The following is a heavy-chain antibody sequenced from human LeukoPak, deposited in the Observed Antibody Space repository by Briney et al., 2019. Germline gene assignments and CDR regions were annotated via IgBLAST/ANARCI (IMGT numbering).Heavy chain of an antibody. V-gene: IGHV4-39*01. J-gene: IGHJ4*02. D-gene: IGHD3-10*01. CDR1: GGSISSYY. CDR3: ARRITMVRGVSRPYYFDY. Sequence: KTSETLSLTCTVSGGSISSYYWGWIRQPPGKGLEWIGSIYYSGSTYYNPSLKSRVTISVDTSKNQFSLKLSSVTAADTAVYYCARRITMVRGVSRPYYFDYWGQGTLVTVSS. CDR2: IYYSGST.